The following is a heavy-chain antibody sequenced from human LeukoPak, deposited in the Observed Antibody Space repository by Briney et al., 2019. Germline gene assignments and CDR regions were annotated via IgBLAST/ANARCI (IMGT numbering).Heavy chain of an antibody. V-gene: IGHV5-51*01. J-gene: IGHJ4*02. D-gene: IGHD6-19*01. CDR2: IYPGDSDT. CDR3: ATEGIAVAGYFDY. Sequence: RQMPGKGLEWMGIIYPGDSDTRYSPSFQGQVTISADKSINTAYLQWSSLKASDTAMYYCATEGIAVAGYFDYWGQGTLVTVSS.